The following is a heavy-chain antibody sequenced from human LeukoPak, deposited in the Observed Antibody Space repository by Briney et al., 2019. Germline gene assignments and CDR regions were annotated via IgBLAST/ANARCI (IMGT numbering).Heavy chain of an antibody. D-gene: IGHD1-26*01. CDR3: GRDWDWHVQF. V-gene: IGHV1-18*04. Sequence: ASVTVSCKASGYTITVYYMHWVRLAPGQGLEWIGWIGVFNGNRNYAKSVQGRITLTADTSTNTTYMELRSLTSDDTAVYFCGRDWDWHVQFWGQGTLITVSS. J-gene: IGHJ4*02. CDR1: GYTITVYY. CDR2: IGVFNGNR.